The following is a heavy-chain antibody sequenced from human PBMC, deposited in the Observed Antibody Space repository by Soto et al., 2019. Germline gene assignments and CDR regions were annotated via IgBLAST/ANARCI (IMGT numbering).Heavy chain of an antibody. CDR3: ARRGRYYDISGYYNY. CDR2: INHSGST. J-gene: IGHJ4*02. V-gene: IGHV4-34*01. D-gene: IGHD3-22*01. Sequence: PSETLSLTCAVYGGSFSGYYWSWIRQPPGKGLEWIGEINHSGSTNYNPSLKSRVTISVDTSKNQFSLKLSSVTAADTAVYYCARRGRYYDISGYYNYWGQGTVVTVTS. CDR1: GGSFSGYY.